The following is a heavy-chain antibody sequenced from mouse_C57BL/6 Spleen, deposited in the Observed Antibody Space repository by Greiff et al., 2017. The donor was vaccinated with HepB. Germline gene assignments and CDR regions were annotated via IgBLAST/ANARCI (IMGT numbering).Heavy chain of an antibody. CDR1: GYTFTDYY. D-gene: IGHD2-14*01. J-gene: IGHJ2*01. V-gene: IGHV1-22*01. Sequence: EVQLQQSGPELVKPGASVKMSCKASGYTFTDYYMHWVKQSPGKSLEWIGFINPNNGGTSYNQKFKGKATLTVNKSSSTAYMELRSLTSEDSAVYDCSAAYDWYDDDDFDYWGQGTTLTVSS. CDR3: SAAYDWYDDDDFDY. CDR2: INPNNGGT.